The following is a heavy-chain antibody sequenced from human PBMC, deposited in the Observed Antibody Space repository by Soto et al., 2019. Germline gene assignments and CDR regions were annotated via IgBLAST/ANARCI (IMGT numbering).Heavy chain of an antibody. CDR3: ARDGSYCSGGSCSNWFDP. CDR1: GDTFSSYT. D-gene: IGHD2-15*01. V-gene: IGHV1-69*04. Sequence: ASVKVSCKASGDTFSSYTISWVRQAPGQGLEWMGRIIPILGIANYAQKFQGRVTITADKSTSTAYMELSSLRSEDTAVYYCARDGSYCSGGSCSNWFDPWGQGTLVTVSS. J-gene: IGHJ5*02. CDR2: IIPILGIA.